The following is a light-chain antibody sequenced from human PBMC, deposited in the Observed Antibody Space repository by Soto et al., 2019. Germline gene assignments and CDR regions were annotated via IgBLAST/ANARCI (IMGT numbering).Light chain of an antibody. CDR2: AAS. CDR1: QSISSY. Sequence: DIQMTQSPSSLSASVGDRVTITCRASQSISSYLNWYQQKPGKAPKLLIYAASSLQSGVPSRFSGSGSGTVFTLTISSLQPEDFATYFCQQSYTLSPLTFGGGTKVDTK. V-gene: IGKV1-39*01. CDR3: QQSYTLSPLT. J-gene: IGKJ4*01.